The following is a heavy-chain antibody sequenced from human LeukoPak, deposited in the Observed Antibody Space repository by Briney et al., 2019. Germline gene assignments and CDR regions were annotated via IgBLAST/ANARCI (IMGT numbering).Heavy chain of an antibody. V-gene: IGHV3-33*01. D-gene: IGHD4-17*01. CDR1: GFTFSSYG. J-gene: IGHJ6*03. Sequence: GRSLRLSCAASGFTFSSYGFHWVRQAAGKGLEWVAVLWSDGNNRNYAGSVKGRFTISRDNSKNTLYLQMNSLRAEDTAVYYCARARPDYGDYGRSLDVWGKGTTVTVSS. CDR3: ARARPDYGDYGRSLDV. CDR2: LWSDGNNR.